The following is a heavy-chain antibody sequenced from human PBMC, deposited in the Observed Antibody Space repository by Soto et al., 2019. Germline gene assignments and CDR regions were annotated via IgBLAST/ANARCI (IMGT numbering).Heavy chain of an antibody. CDR3: ARDHPSPYCGDDCYSFLDP. CDR2: ISYDGNNK. J-gene: IGHJ5*02. Sequence: GGSLRLSCAASGFTFSSYAMHWVRQAPGKGLEWVALISYDGNNKYYADSVKGRFTISRDNSKNTLYLQMNSLRAEDTALYYCARDHPSPYCGDDCYSFLDPWGQGTLVTVSS. D-gene: IGHD2-21*02. V-gene: IGHV3-30-3*01. CDR1: GFTFSSYA.